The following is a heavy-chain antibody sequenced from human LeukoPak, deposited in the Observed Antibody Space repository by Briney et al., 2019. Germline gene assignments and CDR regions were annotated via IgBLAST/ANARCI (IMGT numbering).Heavy chain of an antibody. D-gene: IGHD3-10*01. CDR2: IWYDGSNK. CDR1: GFTFSSYG. J-gene: IGHJ4*02. Sequence: GGSLRLSCAASGFTFSSYGMHWVRQAPGKGLEWVAVIWYDGSNKYYADSVKGRFTISRDNSKNTLYLQMNSLRAEDTAVYYCARDRYCGSGTIAGLYWGQGTLVTVSS. CDR3: ARDRYCGSGTIAGLY. V-gene: IGHV3-33*01.